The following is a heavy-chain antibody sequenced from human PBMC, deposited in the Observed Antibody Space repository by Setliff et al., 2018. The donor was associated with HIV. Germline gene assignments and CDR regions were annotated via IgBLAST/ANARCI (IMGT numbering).Heavy chain of an antibody. J-gene: IGHJ4*02. CDR1: GYSMSGGYN. CDR3: VTTDYFYGRNNFEY. D-gene: IGHD3-10*01. Sequence: SETLSLTCTVSGYSMSGGYNWGWIRQSPEKGLEWIGNIYHVGTTYYNPSLKSRVTLSVDPSRSQFSLKLTSVTAADTALYYCVTTDYFYGRNNFEYWGQGALVTVTS. V-gene: IGHV4-38-2*02. CDR2: IYHVGTT.